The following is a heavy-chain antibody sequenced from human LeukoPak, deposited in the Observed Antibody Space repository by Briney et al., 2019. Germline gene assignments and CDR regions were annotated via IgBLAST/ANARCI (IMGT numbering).Heavy chain of an antibody. V-gene: IGHV1-2*02. Sequence: ASLKPSCKPSQYTFTASFIHWGRQAPGQGLEWMGWINPSSGGTNYAQRFQGRVTMTRDTSISTAFMELRSLRSDDTAVYYCARGCYDTSGYYRGDWFDPWGQGTLVTVSS. CDR2: INPSSGGT. CDR3: ARGCYDTSGYYRGDWFDP. D-gene: IGHD3-22*01. J-gene: IGHJ5*02. CDR1: QYTFTASF.